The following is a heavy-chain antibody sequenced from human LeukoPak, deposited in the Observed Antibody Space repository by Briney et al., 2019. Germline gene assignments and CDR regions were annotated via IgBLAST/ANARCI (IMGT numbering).Heavy chain of an antibody. D-gene: IGHD1-1*01. J-gene: IGHJ6*02. CDR3: AMNSGSYNWNDVYYYGMDV. Sequence: ASVKVSCKASGYTFTSYGISWVRQAPGQGLEWMGWINPNSGGTNYAQKFQGRVTMTRDTSISTAYMELSRLRSDDTAVYYCAMNSGSYNWNDVYYYGMDVWGQGTTVTVSS. CDR2: INPNSGGT. CDR1: GYTFTSYG. V-gene: IGHV1-2*02.